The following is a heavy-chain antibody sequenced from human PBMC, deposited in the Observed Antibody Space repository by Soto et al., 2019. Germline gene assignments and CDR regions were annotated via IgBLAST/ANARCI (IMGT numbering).Heavy chain of an antibody. CDR1: GFTFSSYA. D-gene: IGHD2-15*01. CDR2: ISYDGSNK. CDR3: AREVWLRINPSFSALPDY. Sequence: QVQLVESGGGVVQPGRSLRLSCEASGFTFSSYAMHWFSQAPGKGLEWVAVISYDGSNKYYADSVKGRFTISRDNSKNTLYLQMNSLRADDTAVYYCAREVWLRINPSFSALPDYWGQGTLVTVSS. V-gene: IGHV3-30-3*01. J-gene: IGHJ4*02.